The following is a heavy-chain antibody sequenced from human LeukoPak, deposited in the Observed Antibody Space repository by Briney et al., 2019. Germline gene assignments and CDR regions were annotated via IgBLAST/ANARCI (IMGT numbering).Heavy chain of an antibody. CDR3: ASNRYYYGSGSYYKPIDY. J-gene: IGHJ4*02. D-gene: IGHD3-10*01. V-gene: IGHV1-69*06. CDR2: GIPIFGTA. Sequence: GASGEVSFQASGGTLSSYAISWVRQAPGQGVGGVGGGIPIFGTANYAQKFQGRVTITADKSTSTAYMELSSLRSEDTAVYCCASNRYYYGSGSYYKPIDYWGQGTLVTVSS. CDR1: GGTLSSYA.